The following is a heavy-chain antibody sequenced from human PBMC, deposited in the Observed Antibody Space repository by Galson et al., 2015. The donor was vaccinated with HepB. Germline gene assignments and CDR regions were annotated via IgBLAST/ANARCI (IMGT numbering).Heavy chain of an antibody. CDR1: GFTFSSYA. CDR2: ISGSGGST. V-gene: IGHV3-23*01. Sequence: SLRLSCAAFGFTFSSYAMSWVRQAPGKGLEWVSAISGSGGSTYYADSVKGRFTISRDNSKNTLYLQMNSLRAEDTAVYYCAKDPRGEKAGYSSGWYLGYFDYWGQGTLVTVSS. CDR3: AKDPRGEKAGYSSGWYLGYFDY. D-gene: IGHD6-19*01. J-gene: IGHJ4*02.